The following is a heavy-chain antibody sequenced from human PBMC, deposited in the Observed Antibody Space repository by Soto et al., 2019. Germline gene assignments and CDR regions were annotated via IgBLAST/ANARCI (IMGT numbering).Heavy chain of an antibody. CDR1: GGSIISYY. J-gene: IGHJ4*02. Sequence: SETLSLTCTISGGSIISYYWSWIRQPPGKGLEWIGYIYYSGSTNYNPSLKSRVTISVDTSKNQFSLKLSSVTAADTAVYYCARDKGGSGSYPTPFDDWGQGTLVTVSS. D-gene: IGHD3-10*01. V-gene: IGHV4-59*01. CDR2: IYYSGST. CDR3: ARDKGGSGSYPTPFDD.